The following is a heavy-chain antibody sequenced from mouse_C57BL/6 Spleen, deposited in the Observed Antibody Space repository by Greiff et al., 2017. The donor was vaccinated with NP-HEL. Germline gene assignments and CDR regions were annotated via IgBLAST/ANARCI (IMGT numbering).Heavy chain of an antibody. CDR3: ARSRVGGFFAY. V-gene: IGHV1-52*01. CDR1: GYTFTSYW. Sequence: QVQLQQPGAELVRPGSSVKLSCKASGYTFTSYWMHWVKQRPIQGLEWIGNIDPSDSETHYNQKFKDKATLTVDKSSSTAYMQLSSLTSEDSAVYYCARSRVGGFFAYWGQGTLVTVSA. D-gene: IGHD1-3*01. J-gene: IGHJ3*01. CDR2: IDPSDSET.